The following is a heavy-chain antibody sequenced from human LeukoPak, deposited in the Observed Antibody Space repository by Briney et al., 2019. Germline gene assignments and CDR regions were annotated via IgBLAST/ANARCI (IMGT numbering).Heavy chain of an antibody. Sequence: SETLSLTCTVSGGSISSSHYYWGWIRQTSGKGLEWIGTIYYSGTTYYNPSLENRATISEDTSKNQFSLTLRSVTAADTAVYYCARQISDYYYYYIDVWGKGTTVTVSS. CDR1: GGSISSSHYY. CDR2: IYYSGTT. CDR3: ARQISDYYYYYIDV. V-gene: IGHV4-39*01. D-gene: IGHD3-10*01. J-gene: IGHJ6*03.